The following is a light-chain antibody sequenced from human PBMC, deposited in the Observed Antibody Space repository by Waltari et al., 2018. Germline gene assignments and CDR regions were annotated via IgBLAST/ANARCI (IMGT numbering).Light chain of an antibody. CDR3: SSYRSSSTWV. J-gene: IGLJ3*02. V-gene: IGLV2-18*02. Sequence: QSALTQPPSVSGSPGQSVTIPCTGTSSDVGSYNRVSWYQQPPGTAPKLMIYEVSNRPSGVPDRFSGSKSGNTASLSISGLQAEDEADYYCSSYRSSSTWVFGGGTKLTVL. CDR2: EVS. CDR1: SSDVGSYNR.